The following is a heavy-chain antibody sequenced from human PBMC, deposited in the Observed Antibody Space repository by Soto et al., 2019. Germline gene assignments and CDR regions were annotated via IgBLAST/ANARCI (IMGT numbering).Heavy chain of an antibody. CDR1: GESFSGYY. Sequence: QVQLQQWGAGLLKPSETLSLTCAVYGESFSGYYWSWIRQPPGKGLEWIGEINHSGSTNYNPSLRSRVTISVDTTKNQFYLKLSAVTAADTAVYYCASSGIVVVQAANNWFDPWGQGTLVTVSS. CDR2: INHSGST. CDR3: ASSGIVVVQAANNWFDP. D-gene: IGHD2-2*01. V-gene: IGHV4-34*01. J-gene: IGHJ5*02.